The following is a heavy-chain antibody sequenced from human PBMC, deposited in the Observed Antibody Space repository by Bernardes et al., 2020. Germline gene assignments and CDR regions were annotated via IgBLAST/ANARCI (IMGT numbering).Heavy chain of an antibody. V-gene: IGHV3-7*01. CDR2: IKQDGSEK. CDR3: ARPQAAPYDYYGMDV. CDR1: GFTFSSYW. D-gene: IGHD2-15*01. J-gene: IGHJ6*04. Sequence: GGSLRLSCAASGFTFSSYWMSWVRQAPGKGLEWVANIKQDGSEKYYVDSVKGRFTISRDNAKNSLYLQMNSLRAEDTAVYYCARPQAAPYDYYGMDVWGKGTTVTVSS.